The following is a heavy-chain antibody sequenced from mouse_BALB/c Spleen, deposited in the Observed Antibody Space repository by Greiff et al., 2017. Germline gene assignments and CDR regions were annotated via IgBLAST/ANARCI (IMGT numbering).Heavy chain of an antibody. J-gene: IGHJ3*01. CDR1: GYTFTSYW. V-gene: IGHV1S22*01. CDR3: TRPPTA. CDR2: IYPGSGST. D-gene: IGHD3-2*01. Sequence: LKQPGSELVRPGASVKLSCKASGYTFTSYWMHWVKQRPGQGLEWIGNIYPGSGSTNYDEKFKSKATLTVDTSSSTAYMQLSSLTSEDSAVYYCTRPPTAWGQGTLVTVSA.